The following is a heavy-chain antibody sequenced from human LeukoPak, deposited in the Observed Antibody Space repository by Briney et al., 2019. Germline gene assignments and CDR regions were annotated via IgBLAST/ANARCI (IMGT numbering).Heavy chain of an antibody. J-gene: IGHJ4*02. CDR2: IYYSGST. V-gene: IGHV4-59*01. CDR1: GGSISSYY. Sequence: KTSETLSLTCTVSGGSISSYYWSWIRQPPGKGLEWIGYIYYSGSTNYNPSLKSRVTISVDTSKNQFSLKLSSVTAADTAVYYCAREPLWFGEPDYWGQGTLVTVSS. CDR3: AREPLWFGEPDY. D-gene: IGHD3-10*01.